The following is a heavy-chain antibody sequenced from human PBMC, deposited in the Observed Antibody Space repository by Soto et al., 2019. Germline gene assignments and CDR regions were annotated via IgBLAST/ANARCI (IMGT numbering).Heavy chain of an antibody. J-gene: IGHJ3*02. CDR3: ARESEDDFDNGNDAFDI. Sequence: QVQLVQSGAEVKKPGSSVKVSCKASGGTFSSYAISWVRQATGQGLEWMGGIIPIFGTANYAQKFQGRVTITADEATSTAYMELSSLRSEDTAVYYWARESEDDFDNGNDAFDIWGQGTMVTVSS. V-gene: IGHV1-69*01. CDR2: IIPIFGTA. D-gene: IGHD1-1*01. CDR1: GGTFSSYA.